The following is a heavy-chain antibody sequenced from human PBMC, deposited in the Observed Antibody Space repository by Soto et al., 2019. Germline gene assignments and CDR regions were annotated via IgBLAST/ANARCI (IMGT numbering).Heavy chain of an antibody. D-gene: IGHD2-21*01. CDR2: IKSKTDGGTT. CDR3: TRGYSPSQFDC. CDR1: GFTFSNAW. J-gene: IGHJ4*02. Sequence: GGSLRLSCAASGFTFSNAWMSWVRQAPGKGLEWVGRIKSKTDGGTTDYAAPVKGRFTISRDDSKNSVYLQMNSLKTEDTAVYYCTRGYSPSQFDCWGQGTLVTVFS. V-gene: IGHV3-15*01.